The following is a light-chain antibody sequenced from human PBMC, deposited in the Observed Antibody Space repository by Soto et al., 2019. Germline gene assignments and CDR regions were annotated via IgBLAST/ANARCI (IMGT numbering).Light chain of an antibody. Sequence: QSALTQPRSVSGSPGQSITISCTGSSSDVGSYNYVSWYQQHPGQAPKFMIYDVNXRPSGVSHRFSGSKSGNKASLTISGLQADDEADYYCLSYAGSYNFVFGSGTKVTVL. CDR2: DVN. J-gene: IGLJ1*01. V-gene: IGLV2-11*01. CDR3: LSYAGSYNFV. CDR1: SSDVGSYNY.